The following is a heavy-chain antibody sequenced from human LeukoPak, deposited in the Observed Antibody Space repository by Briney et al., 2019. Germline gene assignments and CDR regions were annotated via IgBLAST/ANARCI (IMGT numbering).Heavy chain of an antibody. CDR2: INPSDGGT. CDR1: GYSFTNYY. Sequence: GSVKVSCKASGYSFTNYYMHWVRQAPGQGLEWMGIINPSDGGTSYAQKLQGRVTMTRDTSTSTVYMDLRSLTSEDTAVYYCVREGQTTYYFDYWGQGTLFTVSS. J-gene: IGHJ4*02. D-gene: IGHD1-14*01. CDR3: VREGQTTYYFDY. V-gene: IGHV1-46*04.